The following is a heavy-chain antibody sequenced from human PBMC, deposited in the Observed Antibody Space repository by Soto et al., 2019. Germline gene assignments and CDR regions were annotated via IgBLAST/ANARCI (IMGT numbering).Heavy chain of an antibody. D-gene: IGHD1-7*01. CDR1: EFTFSNYV. V-gene: IGHV3-23*01. CDR3: AIRAITATTNLGAFDI. CDR2: ISYSVDKT. J-gene: IGHJ3*02. Sequence: EVQLLESGGGLVQPGGSLRLSCAASEFTFSNYVMNWVRQAPGKGLEWGSTISYSVDKTYYADSANGRCTISRDNSKNTLTLQLNSMIAEVAAVHYCAIRAITATTNLGAFDIWGRGTMVTVSS.